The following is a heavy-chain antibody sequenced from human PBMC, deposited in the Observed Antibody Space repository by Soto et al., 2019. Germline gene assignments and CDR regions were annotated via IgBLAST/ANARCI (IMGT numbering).Heavy chain of an antibody. CDR3: ARALSAAIGHWFDP. Sequence: SETLSLTCTVSGGSISRYTYYWGWIRQPPGKGLEWIGTIYYTGTTYYNPSLKSRVTISVDTSKNQFSLKLSSVTAADTAVYYCARALSAAIGHWFDPWGQGTLVTVSS. J-gene: IGHJ5*02. D-gene: IGHD2-2*02. CDR2: IYYTGTT. V-gene: IGHV4-39*07. CDR1: GGSISRYTYY.